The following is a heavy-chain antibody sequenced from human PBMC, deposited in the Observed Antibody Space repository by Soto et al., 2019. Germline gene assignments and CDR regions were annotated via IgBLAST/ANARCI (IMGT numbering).Heavy chain of an antibody. CDR1: GFTFSSYG. CDR3: ARDYYDSSGYEGYYGMDV. Sequence: PGGSLRLSCAASGFTFSSYGMHWVRQAPGKGLEWVAVIWYDGSNKYYADSVKGRFTISRDNSKNTLYLQVNSLRAEDTAVYYCARDYYDSSGYEGYYGMDVWGQGTTVTVSS. J-gene: IGHJ6*02. V-gene: IGHV3-33*01. D-gene: IGHD3-22*01. CDR2: IWYDGSNK.